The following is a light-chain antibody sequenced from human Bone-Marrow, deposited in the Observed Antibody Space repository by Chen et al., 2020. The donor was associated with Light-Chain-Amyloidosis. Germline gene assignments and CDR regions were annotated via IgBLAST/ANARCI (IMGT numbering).Light chain of an antibody. Sequence: SYELTQPPSVSVSPGQTARITCSGDDLPTKYAYWYQQKPGQAPVLVIHRDTERPSGISERCSGSSSGNTATLPISGVQAEDEADYHCQSADSSGTYEVIFGGGTKLTVL. V-gene: IGLV3-25*03. CDR3: QSADSSGTYEVI. J-gene: IGLJ2*01. CDR1: DLPTKY. CDR2: RDT.